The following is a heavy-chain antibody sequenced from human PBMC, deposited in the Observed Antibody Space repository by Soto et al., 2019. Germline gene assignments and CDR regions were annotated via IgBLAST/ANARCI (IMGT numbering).Heavy chain of an antibody. Sequence: PGGSLRLCCAASGFTFITHSMHWVRHIPGKGLEWVSSISTSSTYIDYADSVKGRFTISRDNAKNSLYLQMNSLRAEDPAVYYCARANNWNEYDYWGQGPLDTVSS. CDR1: GFTFITHS. CDR2: ISTSSTYI. D-gene: IGHD1-20*01. J-gene: IGHJ4*02. CDR3: ARANNWNEYDY. V-gene: IGHV3-21*04.